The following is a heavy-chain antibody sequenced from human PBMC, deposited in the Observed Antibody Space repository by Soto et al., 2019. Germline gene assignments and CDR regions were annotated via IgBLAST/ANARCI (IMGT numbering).Heavy chain of an antibody. CDR2: ISTSNGDT. D-gene: IGHD6-13*01. CDR3: ARDSAAHGPVFDY. Sequence: ASVKVSCKASGYTFSTYGISWVRQAPGQGLEWMAWISTSNGDTHYAQKVQDRVSTTTDRFTTTAYMELRSLRSDDTAIYYCARDSAAHGPVFDYWGQGTLVTVSS. J-gene: IGHJ4*02. V-gene: IGHV1-18*04. CDR1: GYTFSTYG.